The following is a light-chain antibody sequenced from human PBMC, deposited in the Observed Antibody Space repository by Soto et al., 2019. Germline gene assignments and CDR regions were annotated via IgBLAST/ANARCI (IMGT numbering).Light chain of an antibody. CDR3: QQRSKWPLT. J-gene: IGKJ4*01. CDR1: QTVSSY. V-gene: IGKV3-11*01. CDR2: DAS. Sequence: EIVLTQSPATLSLSPGERATLSCRASQTVSSYLAWYRQKPAQAPRLLIYDASNRATGIPARFSGSGSGTDFTLTINSLEPEDFAIYYCQQRSKWPLTFGGGTKVYI.